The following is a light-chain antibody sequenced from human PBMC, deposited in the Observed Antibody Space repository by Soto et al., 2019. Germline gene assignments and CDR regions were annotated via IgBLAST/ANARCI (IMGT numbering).Light chain of an antibody. CDR1: SSNIGSNT. CDR3: AAWDDSLNGYV. V-gene: IGLV1-44*01. Sequence: QSVPTQPPSASGTPGQRVTISCSGSSSNIGSNTVNWYHQLPGTAPKLLNYGNNQRPSGVPDRFSGSKSGTSASLAISGLQSEDEADYYCAAWDDSLNGYVFGTGTKVTVL. J-gene: IGLJ1*01. CDR2: GNN.